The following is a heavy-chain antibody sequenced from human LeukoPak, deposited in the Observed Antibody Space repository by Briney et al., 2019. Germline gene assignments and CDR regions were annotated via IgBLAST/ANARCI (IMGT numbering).Heavy chain of an antibody. V-gene: IGHV4-59*08. J-gene: IGHJ4*02. CDR2: IYYSGST. D-gene: IGHD2-21*02. CDR1: GGSISSYY. CDR3: ARGGYCGGDCYFYY. Sequence: SETLSLTCTVSGGSISSYYWSWIRQPPGKGLEWIGYIYYSGSTNYNPSLKSRVTISVKTSKNQFSLKLSSVTAADTAVYYCARGGYCGGDCYFYYWGQGTLVTVSS.